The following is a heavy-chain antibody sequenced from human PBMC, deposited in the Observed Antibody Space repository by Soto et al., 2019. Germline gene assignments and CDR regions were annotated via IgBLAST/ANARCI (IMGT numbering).Heavy chain of an antibody. CDR3: TRGCTLTTRWGLFDQ. CDR1: GFAFSGYW. D-gene: IGHD4-17*01. V-gene: IGHV3-74*01. CDR2: INSDGSST. J-gene: IGHJ4*02. Sequence: EVQLVESGGGLVQPGGSLRLSCAASGFAFSGYWLHWVRQVPGKGLEWVSRINSDGSSTNYADSVKCRFTIYRDNAKNTVYVQMNNLRADDTAVYYCTRGCTLTTRWGLFDQWGQGTQVTVSS.